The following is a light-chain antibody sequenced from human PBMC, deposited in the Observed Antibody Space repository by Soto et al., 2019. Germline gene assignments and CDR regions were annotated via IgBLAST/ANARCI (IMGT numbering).Light chain of an antibody. J-gene: IGKJ4*01. V-gene: IGKV3-15*01. CDR1: HNVANY. CDR3: QPYNNWPLT. CDR2: DTS. Sequence: EIVLTQSPSTLSLSPGERATLSCRASHNVANYLDWYQHKPCQSPILLIYDTSTRATGVPTRFSGSRSGAEFTLTINSLQSEDFAVYYCQPYNNWPLTFGGGTKV.